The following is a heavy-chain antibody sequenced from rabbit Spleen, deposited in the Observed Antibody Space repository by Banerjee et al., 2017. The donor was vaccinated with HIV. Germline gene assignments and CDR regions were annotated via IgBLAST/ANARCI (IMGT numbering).Heavy chain of an antibody. CDR2: INAVTGKA. CDR1: GFSFSNKAV. Sequence: QEQLLESGGGLVKPEGSLKLSCTASGFSFSNKAVMCWVRQAPGKGLEWIACINAVTGKAVYASWAKGRFTFSKTSSTTVTLQMTSLTAADTATYFCTRDDGSGHYIDGYFKLWGPGTLVTVS. CDR3: TRDDGSGHYIDGYFKL. J-gene: IGHJ4*01. D-gene: IGHD1-1*01. V-gene: IGHV1S45*01.